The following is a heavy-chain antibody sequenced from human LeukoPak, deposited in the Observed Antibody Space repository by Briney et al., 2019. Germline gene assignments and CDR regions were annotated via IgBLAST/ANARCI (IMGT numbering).Heavy chain of an antibody. J-gene: IGHJ4*02. CDR2: ISNSGGRT. CDR3: ARDHRGYSGY. CDR1: GFTFSSYG. V-gene: IGHV3-NL1*01. D-gene: IGHD5-12*01. Sequence: GGSLRLSCAASGFTFSSYGMHWVRQAPGKGLEWVSSISNSGGRTFYTDSVKGRFTISRDNSKNTLYLQMNSLRAEDTAVYYCARDHRGYSGYWGQGTLVTVSS.